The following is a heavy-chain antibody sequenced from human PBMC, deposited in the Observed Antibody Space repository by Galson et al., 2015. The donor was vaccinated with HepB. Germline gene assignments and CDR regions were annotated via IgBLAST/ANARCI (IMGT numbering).Heavy chain of an antibody. J-gene: IGHJ4*02. D-gene: IGHD3-3*01. CDR2: INPNSGDT. CDR1: GFTFTGYH. Sequence: SVKVSCKASGFTFTGYHIHWVRQAPGQGLEWMGRINPNSGDTNYAQNFQGRVTVTRDTSISTAYMELRRLRSDDTAVYYCARSFGFLEWWFDYWGQGTLVTVSS. V-gene: IGHV1-2*06. CDR3: ARSFGFLEWWFDY.